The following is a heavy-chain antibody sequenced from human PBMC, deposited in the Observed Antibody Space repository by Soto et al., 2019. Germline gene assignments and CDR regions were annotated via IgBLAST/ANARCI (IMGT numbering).Heavy chain of an antibody. J-gene: IGHJ5*02. D-gene: IGHD3-3*01. CDR3: ATDGDLRSDFWSGPLGGGWFDP. V-gene: IGHV1-69*12. CDR2: IIPIFGST. Sequence: QVQLVQSGAEVRKPGSSVKVSCKASGGTFSNSAITWVRQAPGQGLEWVGGIIPIFGSTNYAQKFQGRVTITADESTSTAYLERSSLTSEDTAVYYCATDGDLRSDFWSGPLGGGWFDPWGQGTLVTVSS. CDR1: GGTFSNSA.